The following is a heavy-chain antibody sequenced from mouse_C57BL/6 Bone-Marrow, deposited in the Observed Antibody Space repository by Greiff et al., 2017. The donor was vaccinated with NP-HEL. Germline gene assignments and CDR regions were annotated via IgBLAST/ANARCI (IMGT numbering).Heavy chain of an antibody. CDR1: GFTFSDFY. CDR3: ARDDGTGRFAY. D-gene: IGHD4-1*01. CDR2: SRNKANDYTT. V-gene: IGHV7-1*01. J-gene: IGHJ3*01. Sequence: EVKVVESGGGLVQSGRSLRLSCAPSGFTFSDFYMEWVRQAPGKGLEWIAASRNKANDYTTEYSASVKGRFIVSRDTSQSILYLQMNALRAEDTAIYYCARDDGTGRFAYWGQGTLVTVSA.